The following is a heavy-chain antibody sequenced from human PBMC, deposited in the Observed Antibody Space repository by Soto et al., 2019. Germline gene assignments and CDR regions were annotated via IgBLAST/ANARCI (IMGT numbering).Heavy chain of an antibody. CDR3: ARQIYDSDTGPNFQYYFDS. J-gene: IGHJ4*02. CDR1: GYSFAGYW. V-gene: IGHV5-10-1*01. CDR2: IDPSDSQT. D-gene: IGHD3-22*01. Sequence: GESLKISCKGSGYSFAGYWITWVRQKPGKGLEWMGRIDPSDSQTYYSPSFRGHVTISVTKSITTVFLQWSSLRASDTAMYYCARQIYDSDTGPNFQYYFDSWGQGTPVTVAS.